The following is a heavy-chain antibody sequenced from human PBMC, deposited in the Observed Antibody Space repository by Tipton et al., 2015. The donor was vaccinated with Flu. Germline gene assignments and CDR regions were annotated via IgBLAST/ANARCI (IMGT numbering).Heavy chain of an antibody. V-gene: IGHV4-59*01. CDR3: ARSSRGWYRAMFD. D-gene: IGHD6-19*01. J-gene: IGHJ4*02. Sequence: LRLSCTVSGGSITSYYWSWIRQPPGKGLEWIGYIYYSGSTNYNPSLKSRVTISVDTSKNQFSLILSSATAADTAVYYCARSSRGWYRAMFDWGQGTLVTVSS. CDR1: GGSITSYY. CDR2: IYYSGST.